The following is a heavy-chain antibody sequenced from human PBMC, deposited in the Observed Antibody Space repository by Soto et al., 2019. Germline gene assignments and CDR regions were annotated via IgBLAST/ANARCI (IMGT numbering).Heavy chain of an antibody. CDR3: AATSTMFGVRGRFDT. CDR1: GGSVSGRNFY. CDR2: IYDGGNI. Sequence: SETLSLTCTVSGGSVSGRNFYWGWIRQPPGMGLEWIGSIYDGGNIYFNPSLKSRVTLSVDTSKNQFSLKVTSATASDSAVYYCAATSTMFGVRGRFDTWGLGTLVTVSS. J-gene: IGHJ5*02. D-gene: IGHD3-3*01. V-gene: IGHV4-39*01.